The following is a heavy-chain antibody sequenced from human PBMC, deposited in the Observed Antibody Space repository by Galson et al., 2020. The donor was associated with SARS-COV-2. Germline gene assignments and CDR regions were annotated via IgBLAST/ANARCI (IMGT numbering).Heavy chain of an antibody. Sequence: SETLSLTCAVYGGSFSGYYWSWIRQPPGKGLEWIGEISHSGSTNYNTSLKSRVTISVDTSKKQLSLKLTSVTAADTAVYYCARGRDSSGYYFRARYFDYWGQGALVTVSS. CDR1: GGSFSGYY. V-gene: IGHV4-34*01. D-gene: IGHD3-22*01. J-gene: IGHJ4*02. CDR3: ARGRDSSGYYFRARYFDY. CDR2: ISHSGST.